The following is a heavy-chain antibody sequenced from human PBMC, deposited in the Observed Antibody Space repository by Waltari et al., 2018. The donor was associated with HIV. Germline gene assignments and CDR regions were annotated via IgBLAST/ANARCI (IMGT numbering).Heavy chain of an antibody. D-gene: IGHD1-1*01. Sequence: QVHLVESGGGLVKPGGSLRLSCAASGFTFSDYYMSWIRQAPGQGWGWCSYSSGRCDTVNDTDSGKGRFTFSRDNAKNVLYLQMNILRAEDAAVYYCARGNNWNDSPYYYYGMDVWGQGTTVTVSS. CDR1: GFTFSDYY. CDR2: SSGRCDTV. V-gene: IGHV3-11*01. CDR3: ARGNNWNDSPYYYYGMDV. J-gene: IGHJ6*02.